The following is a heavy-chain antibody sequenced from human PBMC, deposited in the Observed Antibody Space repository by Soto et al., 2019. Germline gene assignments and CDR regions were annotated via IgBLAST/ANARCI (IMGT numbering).Heavy chain of an antibody. CDR1: GFTFSSYA. D-gene: IGHD4-17*01. Sequence: EVQLLESGGGLVQPGGSLRLSCATSGFTFSSYAMNWVRQAPGKGLEWVSSISGTGRSAYSADSVKGRFIISRDNSKDALYRQMNSLRAKDTAVYYCAKEAAYGDFDPIYYYYGMDVWGQGTTLIVSS. CDR2: ISGTGRSA. CDR3: AKEAAYGDFDPIYYYYGMDV. V-gene: IGHV3-23*01. J-gene: IGHJ6*02.